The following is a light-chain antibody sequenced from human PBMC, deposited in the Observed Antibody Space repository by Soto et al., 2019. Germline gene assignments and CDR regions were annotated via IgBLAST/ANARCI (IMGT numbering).Light chain of an antibody. V-gene: IGKV1-39*01. CDR2: AAS. Sequence: DIQMTQSPSSLSASVGDRVTLTCRASQSITNYLNWYQQKPGRAPKLLIYAASSLQSGVPSRFSGSGSGTDFTLTISSVQPEDFATYYCQQSYSTVLTFGGGTKVEIK. CDR1: QSITNY. J-gene: IGKJ4*01. CDR3: QQSYSTVLT.